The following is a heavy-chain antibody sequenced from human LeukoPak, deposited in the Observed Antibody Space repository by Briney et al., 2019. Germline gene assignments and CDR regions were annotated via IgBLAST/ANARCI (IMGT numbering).Heavy chain of an antibody. J-gene: IGHJ6*02. D-gene: IGHD3-10*01. CDR2: INHSGST. CDR3: ARPNYYGSGSYSYYGMDV. Sequence: PSETLSLTCAVYGGSFSGYYWSWIRQPPGKGLEWIGEINHSGSTNYNPSLKSRVTISVDTSKNQFSLKLSSVTAADTAVYYCARPNYYGSGSYSYYGMDVWGQGTTVTVSS. CDR1: GGSFSGYY. V-gene: IGHV4-34*01.